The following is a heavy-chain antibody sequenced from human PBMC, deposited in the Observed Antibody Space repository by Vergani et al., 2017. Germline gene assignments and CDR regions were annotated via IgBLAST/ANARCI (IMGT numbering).Heavy chain of an antibody. J-gene: IGHJ4*02. V-gene: IGHV4-59*12. D-gene: IGHD4/OR15-4a*01. CDR3: ARVLTPDSFDGGYIDY. CDR1: GGSISSYY. Sequence: QVQLQESGPGLVKPSETLSLTCTVSGGSISSYYWSWIRQPPGKGLEWIGEINHSGSTNYNPSLKSRVTISVDTSKNQFSLKLSSVTAADTAVYYCARVLTPDSFDGGYIDYWGQGTLFTVSS. CDR2: INHSGST.